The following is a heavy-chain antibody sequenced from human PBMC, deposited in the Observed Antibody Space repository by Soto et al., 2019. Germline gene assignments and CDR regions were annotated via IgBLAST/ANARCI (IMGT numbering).Heavy chain of an antibody. Sequence: PRGSLRLSCAASGFTFSNYNMNWARQAPGKGLEWVSSISSGSIYIYYTDSVRGRFTISRDNAKNSLYLQMNSLRAEDTAVYYCAYGDGYKFDYWGQGTLVTVSS. J-gene: IGHJ4*02. D-gene: IGHD5-12*01. CDR3: AYGDGYKFDY. CDR2: ISSGSIYI. CDR1: GFTFSNYN. V-gene: IGHV3-21*01.